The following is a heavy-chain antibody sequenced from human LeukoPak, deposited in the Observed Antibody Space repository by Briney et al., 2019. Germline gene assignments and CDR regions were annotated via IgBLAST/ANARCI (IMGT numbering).Heavy chain of an antibody. D-gene: IGHD2-2*01. CDR3: ATRDCSSTSCYRNYYYGMDV. CDR2: FDPEDGET. Sequence: ASVKGSCKVSGYTLTELSMHWVRQATGKGLEWRGGFDPEDGETIYAQKFQGRVTMTDDTSTDTAYLQLSSLRSEDTAVYYCATRDCSSTSCYRNYYYGMDVWGKETTVTDCS. CDR1: GYTLTELS. J-gene: IGHJ6*04. V-gene: IGHV1-24*01.